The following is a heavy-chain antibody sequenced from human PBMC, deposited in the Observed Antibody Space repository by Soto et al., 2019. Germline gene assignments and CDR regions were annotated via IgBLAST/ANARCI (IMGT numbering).Heavy chain of an antibody. CDR3: ATIDFDPDY. CDR1: GGSISSSSYY. Sequence: QLQLQESGPGLVKPSETLSLTCTVSGGSISSSSYYWGWIRQPPGKGLEWIGSIYYSGSTYYTPSLTSRVTISLDTSKNQFSLKLSSVTAADTSVYYCATIDFDPDYWGKGTLVTVSS. J-gene: IGHJ4*02. D-gene: IGHD3-9*01. CDR2: IYYSGST. V-gene: IGHV4-39*01.